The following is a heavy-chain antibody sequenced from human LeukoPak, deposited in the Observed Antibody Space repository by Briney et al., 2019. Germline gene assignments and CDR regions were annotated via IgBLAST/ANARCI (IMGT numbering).Heavy chain of an antibody. Sequence: SVKVSCKASGGTFSSYAISWVRQAPGQGLEWMGGIIPIFGTANYAQKFQGRVTITTDESTSTAYMELSSLRSEDTAVYYCARVVPVKFDYYYYMDVWGKGTTVTVSS. V-gene: IGHV1-69*05. D-gene: IGHD2-2*01. CDR3: ARVVPVKFDYYYYMDV. J-gene: IGHJ6*03. CDR1: GGTFSSYA. CDR2: IIPIFGTA.